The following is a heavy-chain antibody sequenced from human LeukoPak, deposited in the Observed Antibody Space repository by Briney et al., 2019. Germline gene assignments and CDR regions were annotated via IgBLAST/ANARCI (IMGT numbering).Heavy chain of an antibody. V-gene: IGHV3-23*01. D-gene: IGHD5-18*01. CDR2: IRGSGDST. CDR1: GFTFSSSG. J-gene: IGHJ4*02. Sequence: GGSLRLSCAASGFTFSSSGMSWVRQAPGKGLEWLSAIRGSGDSTYYADSVKGRFTISRDNSKNTLFLQMNSLRAEDTAVYYCAKDPWIQLWSPPFDYWGQGTLVTVSS. CDR3: AKDPWIQLWSPPFDY.